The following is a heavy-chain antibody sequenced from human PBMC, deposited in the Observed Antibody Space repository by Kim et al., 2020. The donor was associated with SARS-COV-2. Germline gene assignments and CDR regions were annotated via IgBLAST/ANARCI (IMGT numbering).Heavy chain of an antibody. CDR2: INNSGST. D-gene: IGHD6-19*01. CDR3: ARAGSQWLFGPIFYSFDY. V-gene: IGHV4-34*01. CDR1: GGSFSGYY. Sequence: SETLSLTCAVYGGSFSGYYWSWIRQPPGKGLEWIGEINNSGSTNYNPSLKSRVTISVDTSKNQFSLKLSSVTAADTAVYFCARAGSQWLFGPIFYSFDY. J-gene: IGHJ4*01.